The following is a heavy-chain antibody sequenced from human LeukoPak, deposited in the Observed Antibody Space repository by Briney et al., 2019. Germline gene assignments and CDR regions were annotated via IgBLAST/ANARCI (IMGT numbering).Heavy chain of an antibody. J-gene: IGHJ6*03. V-gene: IGHV1-69*13. CDR3: ARAPIWFGESPSYYYYMDV. CDR2: IIPIFGTA. CDR1: GYTFTSYG. D-gene: IGHD3-10*01. Sequence: ASVKVSCKASGYTFTSYGISWVRQAPGQGLEWMGGIIPIFGTANYAQKFQGRVTITADESTSTAYMELRSLRSDDTAVYYCARAPIWFGESPSYYYYMDVWGKGTTVTVSS.